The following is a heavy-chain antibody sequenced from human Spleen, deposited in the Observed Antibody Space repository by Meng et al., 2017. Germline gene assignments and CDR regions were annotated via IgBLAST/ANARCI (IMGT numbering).Heavy chain of an antibody. CDR3: ARDRGGERGGGCDYLDN. V-gene: IGHV4-61*01. CDR1: AGSTNSGTYY. CDR2: SYYSGST. Sequence: SETLSPTCTVYAGSTNSGTYYWSWTRQPPGKGLEWIGYSYYSGSTDYNASLKSRVTISLDSSKNQFSLRLGSVTAADTAVYYCARDRGGERGGGCDYLDNWGQGTLVTVSS. D-gene: IGHD2-15*01. J-gene: IGHJ4*02.